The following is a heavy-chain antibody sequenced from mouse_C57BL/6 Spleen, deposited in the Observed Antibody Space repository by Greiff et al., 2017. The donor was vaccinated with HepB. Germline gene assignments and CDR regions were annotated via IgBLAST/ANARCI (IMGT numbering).Heavy chain of an antibody. CDR2: ISYSGST. CDR1: GYSITSGYD. J-gene: IGHJ4*01. V-gene: IGHV3-1*01. Sequence: VQLKESGPGMVKPSQSLSLTCTVTGYSITSGYDWHWIRHFPGNKLEWMGYISYSGSTNYNPSLKSRISITHDTSKNHFFLKLNSVTTEDTATYYCARGGYYYGSSFAMDYWGQGTSVTVSS. CDR3: ARGGYYYGSSFAMDY. D-gene: IGHD1-1*01.